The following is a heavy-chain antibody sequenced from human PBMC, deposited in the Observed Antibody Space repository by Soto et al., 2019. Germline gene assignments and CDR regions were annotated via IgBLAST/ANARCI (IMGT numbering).Heavy chain of an antibody. CDR3: ARDPGIAAY. D-gene: IGHD6-13*01. CDR1: GYTFSDYG. Sequence: ASVKVSCKTSGYTFSDYGISWVRQAPGQGLEWMGWFSAKNGNTNFAQKFRGRVTMITDTSTNTVYMELRNLRLDDTAVYYYARDPGIAAYWGRGTLVTVSS. V-gene: IGHV1-18*01. CDR2: FSAKNGNT. J-gene: IGHJ4*02.